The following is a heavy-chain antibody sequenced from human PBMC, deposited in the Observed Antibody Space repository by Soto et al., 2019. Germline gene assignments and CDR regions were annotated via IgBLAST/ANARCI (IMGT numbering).Heavy chain of an antibody. CDR2: INHSGST. Sequence: PSETLSLTCAVYGGSFSGYYWSWIRQPPGKGLEWIGEINHSGSTNYNPSLKSRVTISVDTSKNQFSLKLSSVTAADTAVYYCARGPPLRYFDWLIYYYGMDVWGQGTTVTVS. CDR3: ARGPPLRYFDWLIYYYGMDV. V-gene: IGHV4-34*01. J-gene: IGHJ6*02. D-gene: IGHD3-9*01. CDR1: GGSFSGYY.